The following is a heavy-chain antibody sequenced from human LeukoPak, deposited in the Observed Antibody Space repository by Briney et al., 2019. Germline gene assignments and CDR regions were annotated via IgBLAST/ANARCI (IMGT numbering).Heavy chain of an antibody. CDR2: IYYSGST. CDR1: GGSISSSSYY. J-gene: IGHJ5*02. Sequence: TSETLSLTCTVSGGSISSSSYYWGWIRQPPGKGLEWIGSIYYSGSTYYNPSLKSRVTISVDTSKNQFSLKLSSVTAADTAVYYCARASAAGTVWFDPWGQGTLVTVSS. V-gene: IGHV4-39*07. D-gene: IGHD6-13*01. CDR3: ARASAAGTVWFDP.